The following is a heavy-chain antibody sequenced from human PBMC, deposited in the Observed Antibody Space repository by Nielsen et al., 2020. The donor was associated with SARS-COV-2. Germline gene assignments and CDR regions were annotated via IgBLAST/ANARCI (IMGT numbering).Heavy chain of an antibody. CDR1: GFTFSSYG. CDR2: ISYDGSNK. Sequence: GGSLRLSCAASGFTFSSYGMHWVRQAPGKGLEWVAVISYDGSNKYYADSVKGRFTISRDNSKNTLYLQMNSLRAEDTAVYYCAKAHILGIGGYYYYGMDVWGQGTTVTVSS. V-gene: IGHV3-30*18. D-gene: IGHD7-27*01. J-gene: IGHJ6*02. CDR3: AKAHILGIGGYYYYGMDV.